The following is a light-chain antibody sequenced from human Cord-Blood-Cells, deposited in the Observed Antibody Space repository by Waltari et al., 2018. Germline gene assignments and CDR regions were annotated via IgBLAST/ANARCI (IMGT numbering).Light chain of an antibody. Sequence: QSALTQPASVSGSPGQSITISCTGTSSDVGSYDLVSWYHQHPGKAPKRMIYEGSKRHSGVSNRFSGSKSGNTASLTISGLQAEDEADYYCCSYAGSSTWVFGGGTKLTVL. V-gene: IGLV2-23*01. CDR1: SSDVGSYDL. CDR3: CSYAGSSTWV. J-gene: IGLJ3*02. CDR2: EGS.